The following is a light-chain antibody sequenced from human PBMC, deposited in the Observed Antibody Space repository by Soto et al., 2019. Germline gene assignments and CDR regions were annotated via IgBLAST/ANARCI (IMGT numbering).Light chain of an antibody. J-gene: IGKJ5*01. CDR3: QQYKSWPPIT. Sequence: EIVLTQSPGTLSLSPGERATLSCRASQSVFNNHIGWYQQKPGQAPRRLIYGASTRATGIPARFSGSGSGTEFTLTISSLQSEDFAVYYCQQYKSWPPITFGQGTRLEI. CDR2: GAS. V-gene: IGKV3-15*01. CDR1: QSVFNN.